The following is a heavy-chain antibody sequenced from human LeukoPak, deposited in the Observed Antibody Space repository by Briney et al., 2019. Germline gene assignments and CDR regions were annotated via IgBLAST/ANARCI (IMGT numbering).Heavy chain of an antibody. V-gene: IGHV3-66*01. J-gene: IGHJ4*02. Sequence: GGSLRLSCAASGFTVSSNYMSWVRQAPGKGLEWVSVIYSGGGTYYADSVKGRFTISRDNSKNTLYLQMNSLRAEDTAVYYCARVKGCSSTSCYAPPDYWGQGTLVTVSS. CDR2: IYSGGGT. CDR1: GFTVSSNY. D-gene: IGHD2-2*01. CDR3: ARVKGCSSTSCYAPPDY.